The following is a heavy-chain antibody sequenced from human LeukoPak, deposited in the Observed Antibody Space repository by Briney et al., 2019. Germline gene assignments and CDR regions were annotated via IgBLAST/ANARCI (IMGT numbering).Heavy chain of an antibody. V-gene: IGHV4-34*01. CDR1: GGSFSGYY. J-gene: IGHJ4*02. CDR2: INHSGST. CDR3: ARGRKDGSVFWGHDY. D-gene: IGHD3-10*01. Sequence: SETLSLTCAVYGGSFSGYYWSWIRQPPGKGLEWIGEINHSGSTNYNPSLKSRVTISVDTSKNQFSPKLSPVTAADTAVYYCARGRKDGSVFWGHDYWGQGTLVTVSS.